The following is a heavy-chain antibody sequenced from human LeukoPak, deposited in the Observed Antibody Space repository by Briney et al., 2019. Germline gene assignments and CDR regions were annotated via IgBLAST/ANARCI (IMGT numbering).Heavy chain of an antibody. J-gene: IGHJ6*03. CDR3: ARVRVDIVATIQYYYMDV. CDR1: GGTFSSYA. V-gene: IGHV1-69*06. CDR2: IIPIFGTA. Sequence: GASVKVSCKASGGTFSSYAISWVRQAPGQGLEWMGGIIPIFGTANYAQKFQGRVTITADKSTSTAYMELSSLRSEDTAVYYCARVRVDIVATIQYYYMDVWGKGTTVTVSS. D-gene: IGHD5-12*01.